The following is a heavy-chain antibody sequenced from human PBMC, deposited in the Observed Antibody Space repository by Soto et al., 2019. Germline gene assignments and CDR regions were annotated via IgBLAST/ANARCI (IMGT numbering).Heavy chain of an antibody. CDR3: ARVPPPSYYYDSSGYYWYFDL. CDR1: GGTFSSYA. V-gene: IGHV1-69*01. D-gene: IGHD3-22*01. Sequence: QVQLVQSGAEVKKPGSSVKVSCKASGGTFSSYAISWVRQAPGQGLEWMGGIIPIFGTANYAQKFQGRVTITADESTSTAHMELSSLRSEDTAVYYCARVPPPSYYYDSSGYYWYFDLWGRGTLVTVSS. J-gene: IGHJ2*01. CDR2: IIPIFGTA.